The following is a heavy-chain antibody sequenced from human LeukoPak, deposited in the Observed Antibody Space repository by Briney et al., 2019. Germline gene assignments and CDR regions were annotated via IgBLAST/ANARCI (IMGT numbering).Heavy chain of an antibody. Sequence: SETLSLTCTVSGGSISSSSYYWGWIRQPPGKGLEWIGSIYYSGSTYYNPSLKSRVTISVGTSKNQFSLKLSSVTAADTAVYYCARHRNDILTGYFAFDIWGQGTMVTVSS. V-gene: IGHV4-39*01. D-gene: IGHD3-9*01. CDR3: ARHRNDILTGYFAFDI. CDR2: IYYSGST. J-gene: IGHJ3*02. CDR1: GGSISSSSYY.